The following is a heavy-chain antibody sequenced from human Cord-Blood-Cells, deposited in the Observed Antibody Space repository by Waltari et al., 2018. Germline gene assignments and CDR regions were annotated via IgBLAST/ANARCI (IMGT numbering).Heavy chain of an antibody. Sequence: QVHLQQWGAGLLKPSETLSPTCAVYGGPFSGCYWSWIRQPLGQGLEWIGEINHSGSTNYNPSLKSRVTISVDTSKNQFSLKLSSVTAADTAVYYCAGIRQNDYGDYVDYYYGMDVWGQGTTVTVSS. CDR2: INHSGST. V-gene: IGHV4-34*01. CDR1: GGPFSGCY. J-gene: IGHJ6*02. D-gene: IGHD4-17*01. CDR3: AGIRQNDYGDYVDYYYGMDV.